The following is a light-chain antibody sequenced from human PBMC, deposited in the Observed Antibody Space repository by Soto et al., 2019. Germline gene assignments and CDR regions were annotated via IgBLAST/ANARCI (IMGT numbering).Light chain of an antibody. Sequence: QSVLTQPPSASGTPGQRVTISCSGSRSNIGNNAVSWYQQLPGTAPKLLIYNNNQRPSGVPDQFSGSKSGTSASLAISGLQSEDEADYYCAPWDDSLNPRGVFGGGTQLTVL. CDR2: NNN. V-gene: IGLV1-44*01. CDR3: APWDDSLNPRGV. J-gene: IGLJ3*02. CDR1: RSNIGNNA.